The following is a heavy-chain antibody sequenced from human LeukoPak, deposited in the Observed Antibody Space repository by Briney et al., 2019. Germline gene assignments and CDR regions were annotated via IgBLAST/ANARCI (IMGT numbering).Heavy chain of an antibody. CDR2: ISSSGSTI. D-gene: IGHD2-2*01. V-gene: IGHV3-48*03. Sequence: GGSLRLSCAASGFTFSSYEMNWVRQAPGKGLEWVSYISSSGSTIYYADSVKGRFTISRDNAKNSLYLQMNSLRAEDTAVYYCARCSSTICYAGGFDYWGQGTLVTVSS. J-gene: IGHJ4*02. CDR1: GFTFSSYE. CDR3: ARCSSTICYAGGFDY.